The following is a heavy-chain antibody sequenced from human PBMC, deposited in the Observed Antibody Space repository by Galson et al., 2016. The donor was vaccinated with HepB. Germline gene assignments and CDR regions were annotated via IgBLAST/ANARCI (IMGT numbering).Heavy chain of an antibody. Sequence: SPRLSCAASGVIFSNHAMHWVRQAPGQGLEWVAVTSSDGSNKYYVESVKGRFAIARDNSKNMLYLQMSSLRAEDTAVYYCAGVGAVGIGNEFDPWGQGTLVTVSS. J-gene: IGHJ5*02. CDR1: GVIFSNHA. V-gene: IGHV3-30*03. CDR3: AGVGAVGIGNEFDP. CDR2: TSSDGSNK. D-gene: IGHD6-13*01.